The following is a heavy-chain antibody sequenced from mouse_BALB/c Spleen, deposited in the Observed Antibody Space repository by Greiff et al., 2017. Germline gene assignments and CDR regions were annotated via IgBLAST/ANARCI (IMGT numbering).Heavy chain of an antibody. V-gene: IGHV3-2*02. D-gene: IGHD2-1*01. CDR3: ARGNYVPSYFDY. Sequence: VQLQQSGPGLVKPSQSLSLTCTVTGYSITSDYAWNWIRQFPGNKLEWMGYISYSGSTSYNPSLKSRISITRDTSKNQFFLQLNSVTTEDTATYYCARGNYVPSYFDYWGQGTTLTVSS. CDR2: ISYSGST. CDR1: GYSITSDYA. J-gene: IGHJ2*01.